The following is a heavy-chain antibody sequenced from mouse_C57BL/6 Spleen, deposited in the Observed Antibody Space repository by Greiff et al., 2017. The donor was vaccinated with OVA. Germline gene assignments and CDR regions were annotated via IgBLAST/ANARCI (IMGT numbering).Heavy chain of an antibody. CDR2: IYPRRGNN. CDR3: ARSDPMIDY. J-gene: IGHJ2*01. CDR1: GYTFTSYG. V-gene: IGHV1-81*01. Sequence: VQLQQSGAELARPGASVKLSCKASGYTFTSYGISWVKQRTGQGLEWIGEIYPRRGNNYYNEKFKGKATLTADKSSSTAYMELRSLTSEDSAVYFCARSDPMIDYWGQGTTLTVSS. D-gene: IGHD2-3*01.